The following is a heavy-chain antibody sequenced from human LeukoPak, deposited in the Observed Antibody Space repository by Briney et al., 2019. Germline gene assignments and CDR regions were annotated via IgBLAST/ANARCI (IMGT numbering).Heavy chain of an antibody. J-gene: IGHJ4*02. CDR2: INSDGSST. CDR1: GFTFRSYE. Sequence: GGSLRLSCAASGFTFRSYEMHWVRLTPGKGLTWVSRINSDGSSTSYADSVKGRFTISRDNAKNTLYLQMNSLRAEDTAVYYCARGPPTPYDSSGYFDYWGQGTLVTVSS. V-gene: IGHV3-74*01. D-gene: IGHD3-22*01. CDR3: ARGPPTPYDSSGYFDY.